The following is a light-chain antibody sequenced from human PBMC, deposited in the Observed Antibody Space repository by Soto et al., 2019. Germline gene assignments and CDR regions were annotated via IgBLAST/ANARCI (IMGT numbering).Light chain of an antibody. Sequence: QSVLTQPASVSGSHGQSITIACTGTSSDVGDYDYVSWYQHHPGQAPKLMIYEVSNRPSGVSNRFSGSKSGNTASLTISGLQAEYEADDYCSSYTSSRILILGGGTKLTVL. J-gene: IGLJ2*01. CDR2: EVS. V-gene: IGLV2-14*01. CDR3: SSYTSSRILI. CDR1: SSDVGDYDY.